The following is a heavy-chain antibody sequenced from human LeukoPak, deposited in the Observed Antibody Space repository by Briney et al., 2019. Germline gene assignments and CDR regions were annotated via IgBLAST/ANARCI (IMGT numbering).Heavy chain of an antibody. Sequence: SETLSLTCTVSGGSIRYYYWSWIRQSPGKGLEWIGYIYYNGSTNYNPSLKSRVTISVDMSKNQFPLKMSSVTAADTAVYYCARKGGLFDYWGQGRLVTVSS. CDR2: IYYNGST. CDR3: ARKGGLFDY. J-gene: IGHJ4*02. V-gene: IGHV4-59*01. CDR1: GGSIRYYY. D-gene: IGHD2-15*01.